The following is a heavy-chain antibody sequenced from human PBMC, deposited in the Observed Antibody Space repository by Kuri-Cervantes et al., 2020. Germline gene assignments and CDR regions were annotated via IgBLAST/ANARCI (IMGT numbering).Heavy chain of an antibody. CDR2: INHSGST. CDR1: GGSFSGYY. CDR3: ASPWGGSYFYPV. J-gene: IGHJ6*02. Sequence: SETLPLTCAVYGGSFSGYYWSWIRQPPGKGLEWIGEINHSGSTNYNPSLKSRVTISVDTSKNQFSLKLSSVTAADTAVYYCASPWGGSYFYPVWGQGTTVTVSS. D-gene: IGHD3-10*01. V-gene: IGHV4-34*01.